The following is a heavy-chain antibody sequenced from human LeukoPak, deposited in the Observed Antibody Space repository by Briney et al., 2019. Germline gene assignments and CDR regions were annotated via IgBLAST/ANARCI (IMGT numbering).Heavy chain of an antibody. Sequence: SETLSLTCAVYGGSFSGYYWSWIRQPPGKGLEWIGEINHSGSTNYIPSLKSRVTISVDTSKNQFSLKLSSVTAADTAVYYCARAPNYYDSSGYLDYWGQGTLVTVSS. D-gene: IGHD3-22*01. V-gene: IGHV4-34*01. CDR1: GGSFSGYY. J-gene: IGHJ4*02. CDR2: INHSGST. CDR3: ARAPNYYDSSGYLDY.